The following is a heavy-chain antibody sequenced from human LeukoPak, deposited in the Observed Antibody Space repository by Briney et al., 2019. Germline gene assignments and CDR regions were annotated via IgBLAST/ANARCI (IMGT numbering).Heavy chain of an antibody. J-gene: IGHJ4*02. D-gene: IGHD3-22*01. CDR2: ISDSGGST. Sequence: GGSLILSCAVSGITLSNYGMSWVRQAPGKGLEWVAGISDSGGSTSYADSVKGRFTISRDNPKNTLYLQMNSLRAEDTAVYFCAKRGVVIRVILVGFHKEAYYFDSWGQGALVTVSS. V-gene: IGHV3-23*01. CDR1: GITLSNYG. CDR3: AKRGVVIRVILVGFHKEAYYFDS.